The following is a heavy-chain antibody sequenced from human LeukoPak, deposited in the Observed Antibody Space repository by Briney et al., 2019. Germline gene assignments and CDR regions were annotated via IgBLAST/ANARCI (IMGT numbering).Heavy chain of an antibody. Sequence: PSETLSLTCTVSGGSISSSSYYWGWIRQPPGKGLEWIGNIYYSGSSYYNPSLKSRVTISVDTSKNQFSLKLSSVTAADTAVYYCARGETTIKPRVERRYFDLWGRGTLVTVSS. CDR1: GGSISSSSYY. J-gene: IGHJ2*01. CDR3: ARGETTIKPRVERRYFDL. V-gene: IGHV4-39*07. CDR2: IYYSGSS. D-gene: IGHD1-26*01.